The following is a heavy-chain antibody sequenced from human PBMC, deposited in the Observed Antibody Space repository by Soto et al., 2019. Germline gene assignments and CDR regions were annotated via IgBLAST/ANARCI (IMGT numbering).Heavy chain of an antibody. D-gene: IGHD2-21*01. Sequence: PGGSLRLSCAASGFTFNTYAMSWVRQAPGKGLEWVAGIGGGDTHYADSVMGRFIISRDDPKSMVSLQMNSLRVEYTAVYYCAKDRQNFNSVWDPLDVWGQGTLVTVSS. J-gene: IGHJ3*01. CDR2: IGGGDT. CDR1: GFTFNTYA. V-gene: IGHV3-23*01. CDR3: AKDRQNFNSVWDPLDV.